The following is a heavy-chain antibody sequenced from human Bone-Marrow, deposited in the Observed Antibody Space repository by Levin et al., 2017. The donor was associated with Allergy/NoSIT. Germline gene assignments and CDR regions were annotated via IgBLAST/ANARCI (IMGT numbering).Heavy chain of an antibody. V-gene: IGHV3-7*01. D-gene: IGHD4-17*01. J-gene: IGHJ3*02. CDR1: GFTFSAYW. CDR3: ARDLTVTTGGAYYDAHDI. Sequence: PGGSLRLSCAASGFTFSAYWMTWVRQAPGKGLEWVANIRHDGSVKYYVDSVKGRFTISRDKAENSLYLQMSSLRGEDTAVYYCARDLTVTTGGAYYDAHDIWGQGTMVTVSS. CDR2: IRHDGSVK.